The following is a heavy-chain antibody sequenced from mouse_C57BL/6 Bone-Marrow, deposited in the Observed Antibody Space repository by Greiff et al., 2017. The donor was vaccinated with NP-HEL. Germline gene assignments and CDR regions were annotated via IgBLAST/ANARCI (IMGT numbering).Heavy chain of an antibody. D-gene: IGHD2-3*01. J-gene: IGHJ4*01. V-gene: IGHV1-15*01. CDR1: GYTFTDYE. Sequence: VQLQQSGAELVRPGASVTLSCKASGYTFTDYEMHWVKQTPVHGLEWIGAIDPETGGTAYNEKLKGKAILTVDKSSSTAYMELRSLTSEDSAVYYCARFGDGYSYYFPMDYWGQGTSVTVSA. CDR3: ARFGDGYSYYFPMDY. CDR2: IDPETGGT.